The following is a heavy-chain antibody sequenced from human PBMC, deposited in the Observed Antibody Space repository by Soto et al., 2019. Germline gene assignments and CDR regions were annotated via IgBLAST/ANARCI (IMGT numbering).Heavy chain of an antibody. CDR2: IYYSGST. Sequence: PSETLSLTCTVSGGSISSSSYYWGWIRQPPGKGLEWIGSIYYSGSTYYNPSLKSRVTISVDTSKNQFSLKLSSVTAADTAVYYCARGLRPRLYYGMDVWGQGTTVTVSS. CDR3: ARGLRPRLYYGMDV. CDR1: GGSISSSSYY. J-gene: IGHJ6*02. D-gene: IGHD5-12*01. V-gene: IGHV4-39*01.